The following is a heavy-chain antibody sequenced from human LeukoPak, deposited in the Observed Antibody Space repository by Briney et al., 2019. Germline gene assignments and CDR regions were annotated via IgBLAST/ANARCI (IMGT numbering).Heavy chain of an antibody. CDR3: ARGGIVVVVAAKYYYYYGMDV. CDR2: INPNSGGT. CDR1: GYTFTSYG. Sequence: ASVKVSCKASGYTFTSYGISWVRQAPGQGLEWMGWINPNSGGTNYAQKFQGRVTMTRDTSISTAYMELSRLRSDDTAVYYCARGGIVVVVAAKYYYYYGMDVWGQGTTVTVSS. V-gene: IGHV1-2*02. D-gene: IGHD2-15*01. J-gene: IGHJ6*02.